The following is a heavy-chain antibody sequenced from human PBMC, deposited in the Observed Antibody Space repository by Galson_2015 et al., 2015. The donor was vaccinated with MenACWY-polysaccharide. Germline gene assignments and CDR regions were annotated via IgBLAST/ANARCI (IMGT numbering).Heavy chain of an antibody. CDR3: VKAKYRLLAVRLYYFDY. Sequence: SLRLSCAASGFTFDDYAMHWVRQAPGKGLEWVSGINWNSGTLAYADSVKGRFIISRDSAKNSLSLQMNSLRAEDTAFYYCVKAKYRLLAVRLYYFDYWGQGTLVTVSS. CDR1: GFTFDDYA. CDR2: INWNSGTL. V-gene: IGHV3-9*01. J-gene: IGHJ4*02. D-gene: IGHD6-19*01.